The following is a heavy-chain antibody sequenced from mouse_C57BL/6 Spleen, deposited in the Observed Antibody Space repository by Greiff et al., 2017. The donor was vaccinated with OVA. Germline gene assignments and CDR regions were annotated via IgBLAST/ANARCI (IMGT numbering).Heavy chain of an antibody. D-gene: IGHD3-2*02. CDR2: ISSGGSYT. CDR3: ARLRIDYYAMDY. Sequence: EVKLMESGGDLVKPGGSLKLSCAASGFTFSSYGMSWVRQTPDKRLEWVATISSGGSYTYYPDSVKGRFTISRDNAKNTLYLQMSSLKSEDTAMYYCARLRIDYYAMDYWGQGTSVTVSS. CDR1: GFTFSSYG. J-gene: IGHJ4*01. V-gene: IGHV5-6*01.